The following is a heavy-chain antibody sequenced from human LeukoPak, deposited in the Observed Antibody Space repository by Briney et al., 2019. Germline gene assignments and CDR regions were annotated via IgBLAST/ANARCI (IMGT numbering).Heavy chain of an antibody. CDR2: IRYDGSNK. CDR3: AKDVVVIARGWDY. V-gene: IGHV3-30*02. J-gene: IGHJ4*02. CDR1: GFTFSSYG. D-gene: IGHD2-21*01. Sequence: GSLRLSCAASGFTFSSYGMHWVRQAPGKGLEWVAFIRYDGSNKYYADSVKGRFTISRDNSKNTLYLQMNSLRAEDTAVYYCAKDVVVIARGWDYWGQGTLVTVSS.